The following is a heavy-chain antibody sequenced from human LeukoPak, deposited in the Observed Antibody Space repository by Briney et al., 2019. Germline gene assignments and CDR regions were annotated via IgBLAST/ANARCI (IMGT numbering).Heavy chain of an antibody. CDR1: GFTFDDYA. CDR3: AKDISSGWPRDAFDI. D-gene: IGHD6-19*01. CDR2: ISWNSGNI. J-gene: IGHJ3*02. Sequence: PGGSLRLSCAASGFTFDDYAMHWVRQAPGKGLEWVSGISWNSGNIGYADSVKGRFTISRDNAKNSLYLQMNSLRAEDMALYYCAKDISSGWPRDAFDIWGQGTMVTVSS. V-gene: IGHV3-9*03.